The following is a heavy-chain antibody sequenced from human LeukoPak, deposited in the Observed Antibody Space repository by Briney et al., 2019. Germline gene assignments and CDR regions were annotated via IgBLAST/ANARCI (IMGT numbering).Heavy chain of an antibody. V-gene: IGHV3-33*06. D-gene: IGHD2-2*01. J-gene: IGHJ4*02. CDR2: IWYDGRNK. CDR3: AKDSNESLDY. Sequence: GGSLRLSCVASGFTFSSYGMHWVRQAPGKGLEWVAVIWYDGRNKNYADSVKGRFTISRDNSKNTLYLQMNSLRAEDTAVYYCAKDSNESLDYWGQGTLVTVSS. CDR1: GFTFSSYG.